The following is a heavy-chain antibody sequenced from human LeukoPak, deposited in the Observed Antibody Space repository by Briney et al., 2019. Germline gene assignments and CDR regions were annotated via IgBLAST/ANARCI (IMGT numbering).Heavy chain of an antibody. V-gene: IGHV4-34*01. Sequence: SGTLSLTCAVHGGSFSGYYWSWIRQPPGKGLEWIGEINHSGSTNYNPSLKSRVTISVDTSKNQFSLKLSSVTAADTAVYYCASLFPDCSSTSCYDHWYFDLWGRGTLITVSS. D-gene: IGHD2-2*01. CDR2: INHSGST. CDR1: GGSFSGYY. J-gene: IGHJ2*01. CDR3: ASLFPDCSSTSCYDHWYFDL.